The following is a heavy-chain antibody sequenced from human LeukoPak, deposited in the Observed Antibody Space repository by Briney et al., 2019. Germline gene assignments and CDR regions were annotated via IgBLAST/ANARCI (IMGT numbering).Heavy chain of an antibody. J-gene: IGHJ5*02. CDR3: ATAVAAAGLYNWFDP. CDR1: GYTLTELS. CDR2: FDPEDGET. D-gene: IGHD6-13*01. Sequence: ASVKVSCKVSGYTLTELSMHWVRQAPRKGLEWMGGFDPEDGETIYAQKFQGRVTMTEDTSTDTAYMELSSLRSEDTAVYYCATAVAAAGLYNWFDPWGQGTLVTVSS. V-gene: IGHV1-24*01.